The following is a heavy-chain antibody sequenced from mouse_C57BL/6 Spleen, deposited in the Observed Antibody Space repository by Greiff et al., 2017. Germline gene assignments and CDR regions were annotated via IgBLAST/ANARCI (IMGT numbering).Heavy chain of an antibody. CDR1: GFSLTSYG. V-gene: IGHV2-2*01. D-gene: IGHD2-4*01. CDR2: IWSGGST. CDR3: ARNLRPDYDPLDY. J-gene: IGHJ2*01. Sequence: QVQLKESGPGLVQPSQSLSITCTVSGFSLTSYGVHWVRQSPGKGLEWLGVIWSGGSTDYNAAFISRLSISKDNSKSQVFFKMNSLQADDTAIYYCARNLRPDYDPLDYWGQGTTLTVSS.